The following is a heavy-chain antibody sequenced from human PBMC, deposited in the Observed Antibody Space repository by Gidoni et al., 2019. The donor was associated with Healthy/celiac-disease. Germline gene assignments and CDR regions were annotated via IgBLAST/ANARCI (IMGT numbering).Heavy chain of an antibody. J-gene: IGHJ6*02. CDR1: GGTFSSYA. CDR3: ARDPSNGYYDFWSGYLHTHPYYYYYGMDV. D-gene: IGHD3-3*01. Sequence: QVQLVQSGAEVKKPGSSVKVSCKASGGTFSSYAISWVRQAPGQGLEWMGGIIPIFGTANYAQKFQGRVMITADESTSTAYMELSSLRSEDTAVYYCARDPSNGYYDFWSGYLHTHPYYYYYGMDVWGQGTTVTVSS. V-gene: IGHV1-69*01. CDR2: IIPIFGTA.